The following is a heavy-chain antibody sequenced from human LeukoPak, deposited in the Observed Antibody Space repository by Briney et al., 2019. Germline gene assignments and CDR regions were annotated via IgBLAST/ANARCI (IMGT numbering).Heavy chain of an antibody. J-gene: IGHJ1*01. D-gene: IGHD5-12*01. CDR3: ARPDSPGYSGYGEYFQH. CDR2: IYPGDSDT. Sequence: GESLKISCKGSGYSFTSYWIGWVRQMPGKGLEWMGIIYPGDSDTRYSPSFQGQVTISADKSISTAYLQWSSLKASDTAMHYCARPDSPGYSGYGEYFQHWGQGTLVTVSS. CDR1: GYSFTSYW. V-gene: IGHV5-51*01.